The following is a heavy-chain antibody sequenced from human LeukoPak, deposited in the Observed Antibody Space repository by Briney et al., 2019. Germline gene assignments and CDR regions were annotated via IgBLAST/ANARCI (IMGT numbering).Heavy chain of an antibody. D-gene: IGHD6-13*01. CDR3: GGYSRIAAAVVY. CDR1: GGSISTSNYY. J-gene: IGHJ4*02. V-gene: IGHV4-39*07. Sequence: SETLSLTCTVSGGSISTSNYYWGWIRQPPGKGLEWIGSIYHSGSTYYNPSLKSRVTISVDTSKNQFSLKLSSVTAADTAVYYCGGYSRIAAAVVYWGQGTLVTVSS. CDR2: IYHSGST.